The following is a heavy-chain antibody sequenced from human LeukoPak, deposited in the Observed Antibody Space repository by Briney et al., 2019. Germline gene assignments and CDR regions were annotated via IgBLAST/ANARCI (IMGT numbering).Heavy chain of an antibody. J-gene: IGHJ1*01. CDR3: ARDWPTIAAAGTIPEYFQH. V-gene: IGHV3-21*05. CDR1: GFTVSTYE. D-gene: IGHD6-13*01. CDR2: ISSSSSYI. Sequence: GGSLRLSSAASGFTVSTYEMNWVRQAPGKGLEWVSYISSSSSYIYYADSVKGRFTISRDNAKNSLYLQMNSLRAEDTAVYYCARDWPTIAAAGTIPEYFQHWGQGTLVTVSS.